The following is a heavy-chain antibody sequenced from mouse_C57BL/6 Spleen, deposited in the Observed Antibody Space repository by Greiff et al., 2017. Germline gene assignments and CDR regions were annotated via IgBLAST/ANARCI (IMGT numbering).Heavy chain of an antibody. CDR1: GYTFTSYW. V-gene: IGHV1-52*01. Sequence: QVQLQQPGAELVRPGSSVKLSCKASGYTFTSYWLHWVKQRPIQGLEWIGNIDPSDSETHYNQKFKDKATLTVDKSSSTAYMQLSSLTSEDSAVYYCARSSYCGSNPFAYWGQGTLVTVSA. CDR2: IDPSDSET. CDR3: ARSSYCGSNPFAY. J-gene: IGHJ3*01. D-gene: IGHD1-1*01.